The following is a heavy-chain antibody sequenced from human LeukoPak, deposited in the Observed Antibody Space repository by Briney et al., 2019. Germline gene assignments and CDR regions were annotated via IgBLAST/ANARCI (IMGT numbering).Heavy chain of an antibody. Sequence: GGSLRLSCTSSKFIFSSYWMSWVRQAPGKGLEWVANVKQDGSERYYVDSVKGRFTISRDNAKNSLYLQMNSLRAEDTAVYYCARETVARIQRDYYYYGMDVWGQGTTVTVSS. CDR2: VKQDGSER. CDR3: ARETVARIQRDYYYYGMDV. V-gene: IGHV3-7*01. J-gene: IGHJ6*02. CDR1: KFIFSSYW. D-gene: IGHD5-12*01.